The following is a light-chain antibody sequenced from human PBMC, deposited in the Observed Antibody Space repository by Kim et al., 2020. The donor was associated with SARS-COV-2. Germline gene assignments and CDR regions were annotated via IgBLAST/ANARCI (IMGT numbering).Light chain of an antibody. CDR1: QSVSSSY. CDR3: QQYGSSRT. Sequence: LSPGERATLSGRASQSVSSSYLAWYQQKFGQAPRLLIYGASSRATGIPDRFSGSGSGTDFTLTISRLEPEDFAVYYCQQYGSSRTFGQLTKVDIK. J-gene: IGKJ1*01. CDR2: GAS. V-gene: IGKV3-20*01.